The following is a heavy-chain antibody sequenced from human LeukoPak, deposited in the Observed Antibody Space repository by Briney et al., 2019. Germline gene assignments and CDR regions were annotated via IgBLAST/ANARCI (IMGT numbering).Heavy chain of an antibody. CDR3: ARVRSNYLDYYYYYMDV. CDR1: GFTFSSYG. V-gene: IGHV3-23*01. Sequence: QPGGSLRLSCAASGFTFSSYGMSWVRQAPGKGLEWVSAISGSGGSTYYADSVKGRFTISRDNSKNTLYLQMNSLRAEDTAVYYCARVRSNYLDYYYYYMDVWGKGTTVTVSS. CDR2: ISGSGGST. J-gene: IGHJ6*03. D-gene: IGHD4-11*01.